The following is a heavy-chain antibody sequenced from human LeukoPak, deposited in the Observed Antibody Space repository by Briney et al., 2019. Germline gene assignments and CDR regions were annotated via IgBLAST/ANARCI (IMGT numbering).Heavy chain of an antibody. Sequence: PSQTLSLTCAVSGDSISSGGFSWSWIRQPPGKGLEWIGYIYHSGSTYYNPSLQSRVTMSIDMSTNQFSLRLSSVTAADTAMYYCARTVGLTGSDFDYWGQGTLVTVSS. D-gene: IGHD4-23*01. CDR3: ARTVGLTGSDFDY. CDR1: GDSISSGGFS. V-gene: IGHV4-30-2*01. CDR2: IYHSGST. J-gene: IGHJ4*02.